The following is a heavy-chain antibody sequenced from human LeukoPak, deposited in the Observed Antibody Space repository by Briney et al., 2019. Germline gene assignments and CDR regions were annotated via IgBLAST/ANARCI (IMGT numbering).Heavy chain of an antibody. Sequence: GGSLRLSCAASGFTLSDYYMSWIRQAPGKGLEWVSYISRSGTTIYYADSVKGRFTISRDNAKNSLYLQMNSLRAEDTAVYYCARDFRTFFYDSSGPPNDAFDIWGQGTMVTVSS. CDR3: ARDFRTFFYDSSGPPNDAFDI. J-gene: IGHJ3*02. D-gene: IGHD3-22*01. CDR1: GFTLSDYY. V-gene: IGHV3-11*04. CDR2: ISRSGTTI.